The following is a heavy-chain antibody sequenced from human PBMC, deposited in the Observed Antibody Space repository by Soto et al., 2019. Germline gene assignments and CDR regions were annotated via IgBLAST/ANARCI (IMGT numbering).Heavy chain of an antibody. Sequence: ASVKVSCKASGYTFTSYYMHWVRQAPGQGLEWMGIINPSGGSTSYAEKFQGRVTMTRDTSTSTVYMELSSLRSEDTAVYSCASDGRSSYSSGWYYFDYWGQGTLVTVSS. CDR1: GYTFTSYY. CDR3: ASDGRSSYSSGWYYFDY. V-gene: IGHV1-46*01. J-gene: IGHJ4*02. D-gene: IGHD6-19*01. CDR2: INPSGGST.